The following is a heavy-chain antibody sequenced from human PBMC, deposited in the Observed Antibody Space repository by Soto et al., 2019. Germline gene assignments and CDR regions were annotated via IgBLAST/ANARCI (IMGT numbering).Heavy chain of an antibody. D-gene: IGHD5-18*01. V-gene: IGHV4-59*01. CDR1: GGSISNYY. CDR3: ARDTAVALFDY. J-gene: IGHJ4*02. Sequence: SETLSLTCTISGGSISNYYWSWIRQPPGKGLEWIGYIYDSGSTNYNPSLRGRVTISIDTSKNQFSLKLSSVTAADTAVYYCARDTAVALFDYWGQGTLVTVSS. CDR2: IYDSGST.